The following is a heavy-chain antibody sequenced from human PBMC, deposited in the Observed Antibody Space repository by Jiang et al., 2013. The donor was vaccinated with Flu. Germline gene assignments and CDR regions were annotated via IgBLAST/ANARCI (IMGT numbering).Heavy chain of an antibody. J-gene: IGHJ4*02. CDR3: VHSLRATGGALGYYFDY. CDR2: IYWDNDL. D-gene: IGHD1-26*01. V-gene: IGHV2-5*02. Sequence: KPTQTLTLTCSFSGFSISTSGEAVGWIRQPPRQALEWLAIIYWDNDLRYNSSLKSRLTIAKDTSKNQVVLTMTNMDPLDTATYFCVHSLRATGGALGYYFDYWGPGTLITVSS. CDR1: GFSISTSGEA.